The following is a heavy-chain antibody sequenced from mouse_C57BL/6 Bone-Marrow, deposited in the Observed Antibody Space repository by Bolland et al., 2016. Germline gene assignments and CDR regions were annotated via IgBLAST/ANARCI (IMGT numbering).Heavy chain of an antibody. V-gene: IGHV1-81*01. CDR3: ARDGWDGVDY. CDR2: IYPRSGNT. D-gene: IGHD4-1*01. J-gene: IGHJ3*01. Sequence: IYPRSGNTYYNEKFKGKATLTADKSSSTAYMELRSLTTEDSAVYFCARDGWDGVDYWGQGTLV.